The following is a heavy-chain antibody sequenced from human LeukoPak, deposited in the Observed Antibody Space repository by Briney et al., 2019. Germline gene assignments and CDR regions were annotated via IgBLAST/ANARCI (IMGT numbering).Heavy chain of an antibody. CDR3: GRDRYYGSGTYNYFDY. V-gene: IGHV1-3*01. CDR1: GYSFTRYA. CDR2: INVGNGNT. D-gene: IGHD3-10*01. J-gene: IGHJ4*02. Sequence: ASVTVSCKASGYSFTRYAMHWVRQAPGQRLEWMGWINVGNGNTKYSQKFQGRVTITRVTSASTAYMELSSLRSEDTAVYYCGRDRYYGSGTYNYFDYWGQGTLVTVSS.